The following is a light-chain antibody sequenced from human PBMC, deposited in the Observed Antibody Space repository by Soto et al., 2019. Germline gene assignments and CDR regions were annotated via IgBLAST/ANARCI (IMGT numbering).Light chain of an antibody. CDR2: GVN. Sequence: QSALTQPASVSGSPGQSITISCTGTSSDVGGSNYVSWYQQHPGKAPKLMIYGVNNRPSGVSNRFSGSKSGNTASLTISGLQAEDEADYYCGSYTSSSTLYVFGTGTKLTVL. CDR3: GSYTSSSTLYV. V-gene: IGLV2-14*01. J-gene: IGLJ1*01. CDR1: SSDVGGSNY.